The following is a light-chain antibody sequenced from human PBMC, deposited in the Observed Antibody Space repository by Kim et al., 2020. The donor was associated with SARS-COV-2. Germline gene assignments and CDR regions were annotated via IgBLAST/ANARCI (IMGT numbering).Light chain of an antibody. V-gene: IGLV3-1*01. CDR3: QAWDSSHVL. CDR2: QDS. Sequence: VPPAQTATMACSGDNLGDKYVCWYQQRPGQSPVLVIYQDSKRPSGIPERFFGSNSGNTATLTISGTQAIDEADYYCQAWDSSHVLFGGGTQLTVL. CDR1: NLGDKY. J-gene: IGLJ2*01.